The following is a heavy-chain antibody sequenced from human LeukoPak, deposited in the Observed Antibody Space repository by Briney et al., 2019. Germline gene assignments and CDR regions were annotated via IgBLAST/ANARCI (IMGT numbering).Heavy chain of an antibody. V-gene: IGHV4-34*01. CDR2: INHSGST. CDR3: ARRIRLSSSAFDI. D-gene: IGHD3-16*02. CDR1: GGSFSGYY. J-gene: IGHJ3*02. Sequence: QSSETLSLTCAVYGGSFSGYYWSWIRQPPGKGLEWIGEINHSGSTNYNPSLKSRVTIPVDTSKNQFSLKLSSVTAADTAVYYCARRIRLSSSAFDIWGQGTMVTVSS.